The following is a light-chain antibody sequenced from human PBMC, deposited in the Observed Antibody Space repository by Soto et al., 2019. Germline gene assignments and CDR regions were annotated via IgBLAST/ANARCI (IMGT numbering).Light chain of an antibody. V-gene: IGKV4-1*01. CDR1: QSVLYSSTNKNY. Sequence: DIVMTQSPDSLAVSLGERATINCKSSQSVLYSSTNKNYLAWYQQKPGQPPKLLIYWASNRESGVPDRFSGSGSGTDFTLTISSLQAEDVAVYYCQQYYGTPWTFGQGTKVEIK. J-gene: IGKJ1*01. CDR2: WAS. CDR3: QQYYGTPWT.